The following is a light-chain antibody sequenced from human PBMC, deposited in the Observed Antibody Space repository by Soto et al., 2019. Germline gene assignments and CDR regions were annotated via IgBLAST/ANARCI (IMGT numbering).Light chain of an antibody. Sequence: DILKIPVASTSSAKIGDRVTITCRASQSISSWLAWYQQKPGKAPKLLIYKASTLQSGVPSRFSGSGSGTEFTLAISSLQPDDSTTYYCQQYNDHWTFGQGTRMDIK. J-gene: IGKJ1*01. CDR1: QSISSW. CDR2: KAS. V-gene: IGKV1-5*03. CDR3: QQYNDHWT.